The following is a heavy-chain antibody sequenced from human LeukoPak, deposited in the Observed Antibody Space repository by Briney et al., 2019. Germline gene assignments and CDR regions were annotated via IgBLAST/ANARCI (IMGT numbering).Heavy chain of an antibody. CDR3: AKDMATRGRTGMDV. D-gene: IGHD4-23*01. Sequence: GGSLRLSSAASGFTFDDYAMHWVRQAPGKGLEWVSGISWNSGSIGYADSVKGRFTISRDNAKNSLYLQMNSLRAEDTALYYCAKDMATRGRTGMDVWGQGTTVTVSS. CDR2: ISWNSGSI. CDR1: GFTFDDYA. J-gene: IGHJ6*02. V-gene: IGHV3-9*01.